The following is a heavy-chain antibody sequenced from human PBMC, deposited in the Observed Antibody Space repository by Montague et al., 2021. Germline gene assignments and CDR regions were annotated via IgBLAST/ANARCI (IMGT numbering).Heavy chain of an antibody. Sequence: TLSLTCSVSGGSISSGGFYWSWIRQHPGKGPEWIGSIYDSGSTNYNPSLKSRPTLSRDTSKNQVSLRLTSVTAAETAVYYCARSGGYCSGGRCDTFDYWGQGTLGTVSS. D-gene: IGHD2-15*01. J-gene: IGHJ4*02. V-gene: IGHV4-31*03. CDR3: ARSGGYCSGGRCDTFDY. CDR1: GGSISSGGFY. CDR2: IYDSGST.